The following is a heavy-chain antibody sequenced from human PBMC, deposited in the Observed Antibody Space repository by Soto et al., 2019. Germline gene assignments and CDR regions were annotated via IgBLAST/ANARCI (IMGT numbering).Heavy chain of an antibody. Sequence: QVQLQESGPGLVKPSQTLSLTCTVSGGSISSGGYYWSWIRQHPGKGLEWIGYIYYSGSTYYNPALKSRVTTSVDTSKHPFSLKLSSVTAADTAVYYCARVFGEDGDYYYGMDVWGQGTTVTVSS. CDR1: GGSISSGGYY. CDR3: ARVFGEDGDYYYGMDV. CDR2: IYYSGST. V-gene: IGHV4-31*03. D-gene: IGHD3-10*01. J-gene: IGHJ6*02.